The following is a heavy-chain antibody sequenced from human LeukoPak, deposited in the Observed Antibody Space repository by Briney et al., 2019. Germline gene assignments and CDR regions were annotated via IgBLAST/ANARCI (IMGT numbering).Heavy chain of an antibody. J-gene: IGHJ4*02. D-gene: IGHD1-26*01. Sequence: SETLSLTCTVAGGSISNYWSWIRRPAGKGLEWIGRIYTSGSTNYNASLKSRVSMSVDTSKNQFSLKLSSVTAADTAVFYCARENSGSYREFDYWGQGTLVTVSS. CDR1: GGSISNY. V-gene: IGHV4-4*07. CDR2: IYTSGST. CDR3: ARENSGSYREFDY.